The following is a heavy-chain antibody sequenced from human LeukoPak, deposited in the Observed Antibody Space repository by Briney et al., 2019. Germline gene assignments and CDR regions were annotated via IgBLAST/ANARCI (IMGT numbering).Heavy chain of an antibody. D-gene: IGHD4-17*01. CDR2: ISWNSGSI. V-gene: IGHV3-9*01. CDR3: AKDHDYGDYGGAFDI. CDR1: GFTFDDYA. Sequence: GGSLRLSCAASGFTFDDYAMHWVRQAPGKGLEGVSGISWNSGSIGYADSVKGRFTISRDNAKNSLYLQMNSLRAEDTALYYCAKDHDYGDYGGAFDIWGQGTMVTVSS. J-gene: IGHJ3*02.